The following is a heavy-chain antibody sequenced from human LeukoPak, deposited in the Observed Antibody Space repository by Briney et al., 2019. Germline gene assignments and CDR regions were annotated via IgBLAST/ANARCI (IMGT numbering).Heavy chain of an antibody. CDR2: IYYSGST. V-gene: IGHV4-34*01. D-gene: IGHD3-3*01. Sequence: SETLSLTCAVYGGSFSGYYWTWIRQPPGKGLEWIGSIYYSGSTYYNPSLKSRVTISVDTSKNQFSLKLSSVTAADTAVYYCASNWFLEKETYFDYWGQGTLVTVSS. CDR1: GGSFSGYY. J-gene: IGHJ4*02. CDR3: ASNWFLEKETYFDY.